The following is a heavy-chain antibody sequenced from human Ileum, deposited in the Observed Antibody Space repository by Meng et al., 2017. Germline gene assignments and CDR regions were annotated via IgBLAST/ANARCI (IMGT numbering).Heavy chain of an antibody. CDR3: SQPVTTGY. J-gene: IGHJ4*02. D-gene: IGHD4-17*01. CDR2: VRGKTNSYAT. V-gene: IGHV3-73*01. Sequence: GGSLRLSCAASGFAFIGSAVHWVRQAAGKGLEWVGHVRGKTNSYATAYAASVKGRFTISRDDSTNTASLQMDSLKSEDTAVYYCSQPVTTGYWGQGTRVTVSS. CDR1: GFAFIGSA.